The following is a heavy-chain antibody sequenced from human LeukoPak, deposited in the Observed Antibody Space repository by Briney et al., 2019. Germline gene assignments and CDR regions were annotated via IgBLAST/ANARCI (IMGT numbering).Heavy chain of an antibody. CDR2: ISSSGSTI. J-gene: IGHJ4*02. CDR3: ARELGYCSSTSCPTVD. Sequence: TGGSLRLSCAASGFTFSDYYMSWIRQAPGKGLEWVSYISSSGSTIYYADSVKGRFTISRDNAKNSLYLQMNSLRAEDTAVYYCARELGYCSSTSCPTVDWGQGTLVTVSS. D-gene: IGHD2-2*01. CDR1: GFTFSDYY. V-gene: IGHV3-11*04.